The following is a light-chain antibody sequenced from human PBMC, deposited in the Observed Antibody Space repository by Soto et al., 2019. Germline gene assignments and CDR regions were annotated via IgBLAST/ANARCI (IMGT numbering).Light chain of an antibody. V-gene: IGLV2-8*01. CDR1: SSGVGGYNY. CDR3: SSYAGSSNV. CDR2: EVN. J-gene: IGLJ1*01. Sequence: QSAPTQPPSASGSPGQAVSISCTGTSSGVGGYNYVSWYHHHPGKAPKRMIYEVNRRPSGVPDRFSGSKSGNTASLTVSGLQAEDEADYYCSSYAGSSNVFGTGTKVTVL.